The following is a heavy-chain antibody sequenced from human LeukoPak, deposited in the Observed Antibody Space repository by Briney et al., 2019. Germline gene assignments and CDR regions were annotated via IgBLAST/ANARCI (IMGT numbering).Heavy chain of an antibody. CDR3: ATHPRYSGSYDY. J-gene: IGHJ4*02. Sequence: ASVKVSCKVSGYTLTELSMHWVRQAPGKGLEWMGGFDPEDGETIYAQKFQGRVTMTEDTSTDTAYMELSSLRSEDTAVYYCATHPRYSGSYDYWGQGTLVTVSS. CDR2: FDPEDGET. D-gene: IGHD1-26*01. V-gene: IGHV1-24*01. CDR1: GYTLTELS.